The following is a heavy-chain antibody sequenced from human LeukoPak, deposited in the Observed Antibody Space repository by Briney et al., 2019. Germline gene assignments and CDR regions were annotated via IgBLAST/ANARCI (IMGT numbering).Heavy chain of an antibody. V-gene: IGHV4-59*01. D-gene: IGHD2-15*01. Sequence: TPSETLSLTCSVSGGSISSYYWSWIRQPPGKGLEWIGYIYYSGSTKYNPSLKSRVTISVATSKNQFSLKLSSVTAADTALYYCARDRASAGGFDYWGQGTLVTVSS. CDR3: ARDRASAGGFDY. J-gene: IGHJ4*02. CDR1: GGSISSYY. CDR2: IYYSGST.